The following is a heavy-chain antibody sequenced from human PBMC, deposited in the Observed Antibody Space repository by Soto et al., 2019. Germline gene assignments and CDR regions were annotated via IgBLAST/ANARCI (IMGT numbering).Heavy chain of an antibody. CDR3: ARDPSRSSSLGWFDP. D-gene: IGHD6-6*01. Sequence: PWGSLRLSCAASGFTVSSNYIIFFRHAPGKGLEWVSVIYSGESKLYADSVKGRFTISRDNFKNTLYLQMNSLRAEDTAVYYCARDPSRSSSLGWFDPWGQGALVTVSS. V-gene: IGHV3-53*01. CDR2: IYSGESK. CDR1: GFTVSSNY. J-gene: IGHJ5*02.